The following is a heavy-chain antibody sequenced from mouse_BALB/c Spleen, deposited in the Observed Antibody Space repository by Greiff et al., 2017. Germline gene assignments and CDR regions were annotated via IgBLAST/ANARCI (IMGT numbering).Heavy chain of an antibody. Sequence: DVKLQESGPSLVKPSQTLSLTCSVTGDSITSGYWNWIRKFPGNKLEYMGYISYSGSTYYNPSLKSRISITRDTSKNQYYLQLNSVTTEDTATYYCARYHHYYGSSYWYFDVWGAGTTVTVSS. CDR3: ARYHHYYGSSYWYFDV. CDR2: ISYSGST. V-gene: IGHV3-8*02. CDR1: GDSITSGY. J-gene: IGHJ1*01. D-gene: IGHD1-1*01.